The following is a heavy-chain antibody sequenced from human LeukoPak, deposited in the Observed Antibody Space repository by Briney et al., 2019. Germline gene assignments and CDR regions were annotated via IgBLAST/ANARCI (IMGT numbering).Heavy chain of an antibody. CDR2: IYYSGST. Sequence: PSETLSLTCTVSGGSVSSGSYYWRWIRQPPGKGLEWIGYIYYSGSTDYNPSLKSRVTISVDTSKNQFSLKLSSVTAADTAVYYCASDYVDTAYTYDYWGQGTLVTVSS. CDR3: ASDYVDTAYTYDY. D-gene: IGHD5-18*01. V-gene: IGHV4-61*01. CDR1: GGSVSSGSYY. J-gene: IGHJ4*02.